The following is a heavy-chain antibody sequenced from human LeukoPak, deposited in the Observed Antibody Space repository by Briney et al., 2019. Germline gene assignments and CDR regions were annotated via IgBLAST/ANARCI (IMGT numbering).Heavy chain of an antibody. CDR3: ARVLLSYYHGSGRVPYYYYYYMDV. Sequence: GESLKISCKGSGYNFTSYWIGWVRQRPGKGLEWMVIIYLGDSDTRYSPSFQGQVTISADKSISTAYLQWSSLKASDTAMYYCARVLLSYYHGSGRVPYYYYYYMDVWGKGTTITVSS. CDR1: GYNFTSYW. CDR2: IYLGDSDT. V-gene: IGHV5-51*01. J-gene: IGHJ6*03. D-gene: IGHD3-10*01.